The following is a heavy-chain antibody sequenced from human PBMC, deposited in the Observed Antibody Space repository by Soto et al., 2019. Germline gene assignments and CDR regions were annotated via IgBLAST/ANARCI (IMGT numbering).Heavy chain of an antibody. D-gene: IGHD3-16*01. Sequence: QAHLEQSGAEVKRPGASVKVSCKASGYTFSDFDINWLRQASGQGPEWLGWMNAKRGDTFFAQRFQGKFNMTWDTSLSTAYMEVGSLTSDDTAMYYCSRGNPFNYAGFDVWGQGTTVAVSS. CDR1: GYTFSDFD. V-gene: IGHV1-8*01. J-gene: IGHJ6*02. CDR2: MNAKRGDT. CDR3: SRGNPFNYAGFDV.